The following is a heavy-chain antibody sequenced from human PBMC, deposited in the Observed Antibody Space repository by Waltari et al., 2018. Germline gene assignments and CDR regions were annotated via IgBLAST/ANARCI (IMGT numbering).Heavy chain of an antibody. D-gene: IGHD4-17*01. V-gene: IGHV1-46*01. CDR1: GYTFSGYE. Sequence: QVQLVQSGAEVKKPGDSVRVSCKASGYTFSGYEIHWVRRAPGQGLEWMGIINPSGGSTSYAQKFQGRVTMTRDTSTSTVYMELSSLRSEDTAVYYCARVGDYGDYVSFDYWGQGTLVTVSS. CDR3: ARVGDYGDYVSFDY. J-gene: IGHJ4*02. CDR2: INPSGGST.